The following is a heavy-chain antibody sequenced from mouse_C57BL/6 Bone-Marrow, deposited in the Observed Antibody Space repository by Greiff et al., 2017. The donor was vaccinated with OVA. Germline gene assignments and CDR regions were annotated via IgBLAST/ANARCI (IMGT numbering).Heavy chain of an antibody. Sequence: QVQLQQSGPELVKPGASVKISCKASGYAFSSSWMNWVKQRPGTGLEWIGRIYPGDGDTNYNGKFKGKATLTADKSSSTAYMQLSSLTSEDSAVYFFARGNYSKDYWGQGTTLTVSS. CDR1: GYAFSSSW. CDR2: IYPGDGDT. D-gene: IGHD2-5*01. V-gene: IGHV1-82*01. CDR3: ARGNYSKDY. J-gene: IGHJ2*01.